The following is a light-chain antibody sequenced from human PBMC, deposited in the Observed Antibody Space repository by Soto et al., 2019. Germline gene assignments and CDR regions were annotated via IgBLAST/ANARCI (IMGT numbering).Light chain of an antibody. CDR3: QQSSSTPHT. CDR2: SAS. V-gene: IGKV1-39*01. J-gene: IGKJ2*01. CDR1: QTINNY. Sequence: DIQMTQSPSSLSASLGDRVTITCRASQTINNYLHWYQQRPGAAPKLLMYSASNLQTGVPPRFSGSGSGTHFTLTISSLQPEDFATYYCQQSSSTPHTFGQGTIVEIK.